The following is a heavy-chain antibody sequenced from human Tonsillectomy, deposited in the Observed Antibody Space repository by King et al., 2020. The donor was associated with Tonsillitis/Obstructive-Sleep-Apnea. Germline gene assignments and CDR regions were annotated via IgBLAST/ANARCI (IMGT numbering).Heavy chain of an antibody. CDR2: ISYDGSNK. J-gene: IGHJ6*03. D-gene: IGHD2-2*01. Sequence: QLVQSGGGVVQPGRSLRLSCAASGFTFSSYAMHWVRQAPGKGLEWVALISYDGSNKYYADSVKGRFTISRDNSKNTLYLQMNSLRAEDTAVYYCARGGIPAAMEFHSLYYYYYMDVWGKGTTVTVSS. CDR1: GFTFSSYA. V-gene: IGHV3-30*01. CDR3: ARGGIPAAMEFHSLYYYYYMDV.